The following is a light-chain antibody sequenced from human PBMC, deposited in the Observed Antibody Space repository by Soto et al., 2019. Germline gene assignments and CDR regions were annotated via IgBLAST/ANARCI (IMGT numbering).Light chain of an antibody. CDR1: SSNIGSKA. CDR2: SDD. V-gene: IGLV1-44*01. J-gene: IGLJ3*02. Sequence: QSVLTQPPSASGTPGQRVTISCSGRSSNIGSKAVNWYQQLPGTAPKLLIYSDDQRPSGVPDRFSGSKSGTSASLAITGLQSDDEADYYCAAWDDSLNVWLFGGGTKVTVL. CDR3: AAWDDSLNVWL.